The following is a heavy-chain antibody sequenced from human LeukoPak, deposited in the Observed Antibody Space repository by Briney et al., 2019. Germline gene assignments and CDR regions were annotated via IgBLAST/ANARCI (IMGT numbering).Heavy chain of an antibody. D-gene: IGHD6-19*01. J-gene: IGHJ4*02. CDR3: ATGHRYSSGWLDY. CDR1: NYSISSDYY. V-gene: IGHV4-38-2*02. CDR2: INHSGST. Sequence: PSETLSLTCTVSNYSISSDYYWGWIRQPPGKGLEWIGSINHSGSTYYNPSLKSRVTFSIDTSKNQFSLKLSSVTAADTAVYYCATGHRYSSGWLDYWGQGTLVTVSS.